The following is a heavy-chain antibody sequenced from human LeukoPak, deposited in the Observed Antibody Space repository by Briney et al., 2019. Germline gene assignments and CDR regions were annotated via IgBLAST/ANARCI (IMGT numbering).Heavy chain of an antibody. J-gene: IGHJ6*02. D-gene: IGHD3-10*01. V-gene: IGHV4-61*01. CDR3: ARERGNYYGSGSFYYYGMDV. Sequence: SETLSLTCTVSGYSISSGYYWSWIRQPPGKGLEWIGYIYYSGSTNYDPSLKSRVTISEDTSKNQFSLKLNSVTAADTAVYYCARERGNYYGSGSFYYYGMDVWGQGTTVTVSS. CDR2: IYYSGST. CDR1: GYSISSGYY.